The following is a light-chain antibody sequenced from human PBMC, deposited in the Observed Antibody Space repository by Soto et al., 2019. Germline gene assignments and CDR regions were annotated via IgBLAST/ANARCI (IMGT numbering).Light chain of an antibody. Sequence: DIQMTQSPSTLSGSVGDRVTITCRASQTISSWLAWYQQKPGKAPKLLIYKASTLKSGVPSRFSGSGSGTAFTLTISSLQPDDFATYYCQHYNSYSEAFGQRTKVELK. V-gene: IGKV1-5*03. J-gene: IGKJ1*01. CDR2: KAS. CDR1: QTISSW. CDR3: QHYNSYSEA.